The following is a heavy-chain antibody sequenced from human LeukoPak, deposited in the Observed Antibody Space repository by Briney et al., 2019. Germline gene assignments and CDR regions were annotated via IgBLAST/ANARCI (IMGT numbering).Heavy chain of an antibody. V-gene: IGHV3-30*18. CDR2: ISYDGSNK. J-gene: IGHJ3*02. CDR3: AKVGVRGVIDAFDI. Sequence: GGSLRLSCAASGFTFSSYGMHWVRQAPGKGLEWVAVISYDGSNKYYADSVKGRFTISRDNSKNTLYLQMNSLRAEDTAVYYCAKVGVRGVIDAFDIWGQGTMVTVSS. CDR1: GFTFSSYG. D-gene: IGHD3-10*01.